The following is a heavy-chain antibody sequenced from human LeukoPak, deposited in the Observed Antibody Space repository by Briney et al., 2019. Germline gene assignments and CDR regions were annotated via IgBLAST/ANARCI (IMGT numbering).Heavy chain of an antibody. CDR1: GYTFTSYG. V-gene: IGHV1-18*01. J-gene: IGHJ6*03. D-gene: IGHD3-10*01. Sequence: ASVKVSCKASGYTFTSYGISWVRQAPGQGLEWMGWISAYNGDTNYAQKLQGRVTMTRDMSTSTVYMELSSLRSEDTAVYYCTTMVRGVIISNPYYYYMDVWGKGTTVTVSS. CDR2: ISAYNGDT. CDR3: TTMVRGVIISNPYYYYMDV.